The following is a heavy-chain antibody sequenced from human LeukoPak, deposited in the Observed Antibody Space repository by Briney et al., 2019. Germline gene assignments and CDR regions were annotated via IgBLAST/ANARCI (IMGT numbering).Heavy chain of an antibody. CDR2: INHSGST. CDR1: GGSFSGYY. CDR3: ARRKATNFDY. J-gene: IGHJ4*02. Sequence: PSETLSLTCAVYGGSFSGYYWSWIRQSPGKGLEWIGEINHSGSTNYNPSLKSRVTISVDTSKNQFSLKLSSVTAADTAVYYCARRKATNFDYWGQGTLVTVSS. D-gene: IGHD1-26*01. V-gene: IGHV4-34*01.